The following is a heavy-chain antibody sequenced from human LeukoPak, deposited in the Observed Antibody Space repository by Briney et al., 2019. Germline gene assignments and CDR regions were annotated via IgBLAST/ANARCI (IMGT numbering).Heavy chain of an antibody. CDR3: ARARGGRLYYMDV. V-gene: IGHV3-48*01. D-gene: IGHD6-25*01. Sequence: GGSLRLSCAASGFTFSSYSMNWVRQAPGKGLEWVSYISSSSSTIYYADSVKGRFTISRDNAKNSLYLQMNSLRAEDTAVYYCARARGGRLYYMDVWGKGTTVTVSS. CDR1: GFTFSSYS. J-gene: IGHJ6*03. CDR2: ISSSSSTI.